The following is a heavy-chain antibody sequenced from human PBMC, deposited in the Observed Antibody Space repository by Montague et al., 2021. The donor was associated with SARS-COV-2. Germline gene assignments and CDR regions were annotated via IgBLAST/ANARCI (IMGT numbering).Heavy chain of an antibody. CDR1: GGSISRYS. Sequence: SETLSLTCTVSGGSISRYSWTWIRQPPGKGLEWIGYIYNSGSTNYNPSXXSRVTMSVDTSKNQLSLNLSSVTAADTAVYYCARDSLVASYYYGVDVWGQGTTVTVAS. CDR2: IYNSGST. V-gene: IGHV4-59*01. CDR3: ARDSLVASYYYGVDV. D-gene: IGHD2-2*01. J-gene: IGHJ6*02.